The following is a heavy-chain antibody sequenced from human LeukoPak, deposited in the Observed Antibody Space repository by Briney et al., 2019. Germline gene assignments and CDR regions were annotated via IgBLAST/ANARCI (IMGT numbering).Heavy chain of an antibody. J-gene: IGHJ6*02. CDR2: IYYSGST. CDR1: GGSISSDY. CDR3: ARQGRSTVTTWDYYYYGMDV. V-gene: IGHV4-59*01. Sequence: PSETLSLTCTVSGGSISSDYWSWIRQPPGKGLEWIGYIYYSGSTNYNPSLKSRVTISVDTSKNQFSLKLSSVTAADTAVYYCARQGRSTVTTWDYYYYGMDVWGQGTTVTVSS. D-gene: IGHD4-17*01.